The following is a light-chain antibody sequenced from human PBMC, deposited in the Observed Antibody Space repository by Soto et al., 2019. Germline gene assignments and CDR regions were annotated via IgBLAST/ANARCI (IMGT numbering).Light chain of an antibody. J-gene: IGKJ3*01. Sequence: TEIRQTPATRSGFAGERASLSCRASQSVRNNLAWYQQRPGQAPRLLIYGASTRATGIPARFSGSGSGTEFTLTIGSLQSEDFAVYHSQQYNNWPKFTFVPGTKVDIK. CDR2: GAS. CDR1: QSVRNN. CDR3: QQYNNWPKFT. V-gene: IGKV3-15*01.